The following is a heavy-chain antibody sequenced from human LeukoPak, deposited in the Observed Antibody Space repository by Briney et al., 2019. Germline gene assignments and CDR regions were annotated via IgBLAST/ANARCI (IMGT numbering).Heavy chain of an antibody. J-gene: IGHJ4*02. Sequence: SETLSLTCTVSGGSISSGDYYWSWIRQPPGKGLEWIGCIYYSGSTHYNPSLKSRLTISVDTSKNQFSLKLSSVTAADTAVYYCARGPGGFGELLWGQGTLVTVSS. V-gene: IGHV4-30-4*01. CDR3: ARGPGGFGELL. CDR2: IYYSGST. CDR1: GGSISSGDYY. D-gene: IGHD3-10*01.